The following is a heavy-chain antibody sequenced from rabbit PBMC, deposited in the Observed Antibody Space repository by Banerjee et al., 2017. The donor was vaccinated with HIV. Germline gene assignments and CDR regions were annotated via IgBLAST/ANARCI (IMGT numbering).Heavy chain of an antibody. CDR2: IVTGSGNT. V-gene: IGHV1S40*01. CDR1: GFSFSNGYD. J-gene: IGHJ4*01. CDR3: ARGYTYSYAGSDYSTGFGL. Sequence: QSLEESGGGLVKPGASLTLTCKASGFSFSNGYDMCWVRQAPGKGLEWIACIVTGSGNTYYASWAKGRFTISKTSSTTVTLQMTSLTAADTATYFCARGYTYSYAGSDYSTGFGLWGQGTLVTVS. D-gene: IGHD6-1*01.